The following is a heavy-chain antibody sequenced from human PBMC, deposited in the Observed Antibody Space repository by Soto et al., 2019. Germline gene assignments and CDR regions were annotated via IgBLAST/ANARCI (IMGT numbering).Heavy chain of an antibody. J-gene: IGHJ6*02. D-gene: IGHD2-2*01. Sequence: QVQLQESGPGLVKPSGTLSLTCAVSGGSISSSNWWSWVRQPPGEGLEWIGEIYHSGSTNYNPTLKSRVPLSVARSKVPFSLELSSVTAADPAVYYRARGGGRYCSSTGCPNGPFFFSGMFVWGQGTTVTVSS. CDR1: GGSISSSNW. CDR2: IYHSGST. V-gene: IGHV4-4*02. CDR3: ARGGGRYCSSTGCPNGPFFFSGMFV.